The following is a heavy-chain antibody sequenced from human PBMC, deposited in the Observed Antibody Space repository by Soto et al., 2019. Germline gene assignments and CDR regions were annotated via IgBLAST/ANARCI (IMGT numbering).Heavy chain of an antibody. D-gene: IGHD7-27*01. CDR3: ATTWGGGLHSEGYNWLDP. V-gene: IGHV1-69*01. CDR1: GGTFSAYT. CDR2: ISPIFGTT. J-gene: IGHJ5*02. Sequence: QVQLVQSGAEVKKPGSSVKISCRASGGTFSAYTLSWVRQAPGQGLEWLGGISPIFGTTKYAQKFQGRVTFTADESAGTAYLELRSLRSDDTAVYYCATTWGGGLHSEGYNWLDPWGQGTRVTVAS.